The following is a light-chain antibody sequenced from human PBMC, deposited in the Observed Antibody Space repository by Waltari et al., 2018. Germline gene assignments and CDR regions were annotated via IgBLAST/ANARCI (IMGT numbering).Light chain of an antibody. CDR1: RSNIGSNS. CDR3: ATWDDSHNCQGV. V-gene: IGLV1-44*01. Sequence: QSVLTQPPSASGTPGQRVTISCSGSRSNIGSNSVSWYQQVPGTAPKLLIHSNSQRPSGVPDRFSGSKSDTSASLAISGLQSDDEADYYCATWDDSHNCQGVFGGGTKLTVL. J-gene: IGLJ2*01. CDR2: SNS.